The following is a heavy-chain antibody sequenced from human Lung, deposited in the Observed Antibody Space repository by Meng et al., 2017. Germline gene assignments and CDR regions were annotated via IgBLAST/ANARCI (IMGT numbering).Heavy chain of an antibody. D-gene: IGHD2-15*01. CDR1: GYIFTRYG. CDR3: ARAEEEYCSGGSCPNFDF. CDR2: ISGYNGNT. J-gene: IGHJ4*02. Sequence: QVQLVQSGGEVKQTGASVMVSCTAPGYIFTRYGITWVRQAPGQGIEWMGWISGYNGNTNYAQKLQGRVTMTTDTSTSTAYMELRSLRSDDRAVYYCARAEEEYCSGGSCPNFDFWGQGTLVTVSS. V-gene: IGHV1-18*01.